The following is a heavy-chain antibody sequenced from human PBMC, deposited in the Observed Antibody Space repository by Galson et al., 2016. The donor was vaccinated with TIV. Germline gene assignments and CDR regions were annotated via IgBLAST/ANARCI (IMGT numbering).Heavy chain of an antibody. Sequence: SLRLSCATSGFTFSSYGIHWVRQAPGKGLEWVAFIRYDGSNKYYADSVKGRFTISRDNSKNTVYLQMNGLRAGDTALYCCAKDSTTTLYYMDVWGKGTTVTVSS. CDR3: AKDSTTTLYYMDV. CDR2: IRYDGSNK. CDR1: GFTFSSYG. D-gene: IGHD4-17*01. J-gene: IGHJ6*03. V-gene: IGHV3-30*02.